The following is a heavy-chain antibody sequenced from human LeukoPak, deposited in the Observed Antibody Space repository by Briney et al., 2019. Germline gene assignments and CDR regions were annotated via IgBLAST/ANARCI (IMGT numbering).Heavy chain of an antibody. J-gene: IGHJ4*02. CDR2: IYYSGST. D-gene: IGHD6-13*01. CDR1: GGSISSYY. Sequence: SETLSLTCTVSGGSISSYYWSWIRQPPGKGLEWIGYIYYSGSTNYNPSPKSRVTISVETSKNEFSLKLRSVTAADTAVYYCARVTGYRIEDYFDYWGQGTLVTVSS. V-gene: IGHV4-59*01. CDR3: ARVTGYRIEDYFDY.